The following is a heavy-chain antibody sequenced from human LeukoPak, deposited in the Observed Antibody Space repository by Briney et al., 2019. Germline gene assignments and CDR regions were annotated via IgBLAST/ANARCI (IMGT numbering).Heavy chain of an antibody. J-gene: IGHJ5*02. CDR1: GYTFTGYY. Sequence: ASVKVSCKASGYTFTGYYLHWVRQAPGQGLEWMGWINPNSGGTNYAQKFQGRVTMTRDTSISTAYMELSRLRSDETAVYYCAKGGFSYPNWFDPWGQGTPVTVSS. V-gene: IGHV1-2*02. CDR2: INPNSGGT. CDR3: AKGGFSYPNWFDP. D-gene: IGHD5-18*01.